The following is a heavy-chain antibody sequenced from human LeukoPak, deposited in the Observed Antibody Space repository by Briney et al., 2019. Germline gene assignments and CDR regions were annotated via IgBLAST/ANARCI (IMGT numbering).Heavy chain of an antibody. Sequence: GESLQIFCKGSGYSFTSYWIVWVRQLPGKGLEWMVIIYPGDSDTRYSPSFQGQVTISADKSISTAYLQWSSLKASDAAMYYCARPHYYDSSGYYPYYFDYWGQGTLVTVSS. CDR2: IYPGDSDT. CDR1: GYSFTSYW. D-gene: IGHD3-22*01. J-gene: IGHJ4*02. V-gene: IGHV5-51*01. CDR3: ARPHYYDSSGYYPYYFDY.